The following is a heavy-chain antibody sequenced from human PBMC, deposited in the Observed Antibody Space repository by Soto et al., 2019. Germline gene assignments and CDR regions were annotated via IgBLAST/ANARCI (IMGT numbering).Heavy chain of an antibody. D-gene: IGHD5-18*01. CDR1: GGSLSYTS. CDR3: ARGIDSAKAGY. J-gene: IGHJ4*01. Sequence: SETLSLTCTFSGGSLSYTSWSLIRQPPGKGLEWIGEISSYEGTNYNPSLRSRVTMSRDTSRNQLSLQLTSMTAADTAVYYCARGIDSAKAGYWDQGALVTVSS. CDR2: ISSYEGT. V-gene: IGHV4-34*01.